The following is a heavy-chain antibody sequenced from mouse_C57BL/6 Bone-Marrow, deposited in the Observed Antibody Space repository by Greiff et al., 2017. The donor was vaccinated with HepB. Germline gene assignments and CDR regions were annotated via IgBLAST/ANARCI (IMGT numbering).Heavy chain of an antibody. J-gene: IGHJ3*01. D-gene: IGHD1-1*01. CDR3: ASRYYGSSYGFAY. CDR2: IYPGSGST. V-gene: IGHV1-55*01. Sequence: VQLQQPGAELVKPGASVKMSCKASGYTFTSYWITWVKQRPGQGLEWIGDIYPGSGSTNYNEKFKSKATLTVDTSSSTAYMQLSSLTSEDSAVYYCASRYYGSSYGFAYWGQGTLVTVSA. CDR1: GYTFTSYW.